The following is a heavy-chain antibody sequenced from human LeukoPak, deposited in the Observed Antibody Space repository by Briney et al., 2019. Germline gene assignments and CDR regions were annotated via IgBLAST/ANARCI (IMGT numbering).Heavy chain of an antibody. CDR3: ARDAYGDYVPGNWFDP. CDR2: IYYSGST. J-gene: IGHJ5*02. Sequence: SETLSLTCTVSGGSISSSSYYWGWIRQPPGKGLEWIGSIYYSGSTYYNPSLKSRVTISVDTSKNQFSLKLSSVTAADTAVYYCARDAYGDYVPGNWFDPWGQGTLVTVSS. V-gene: IGHV4-39*07. CDR1: GGSISSSSYY. D-gene: IGHD4-17*01.